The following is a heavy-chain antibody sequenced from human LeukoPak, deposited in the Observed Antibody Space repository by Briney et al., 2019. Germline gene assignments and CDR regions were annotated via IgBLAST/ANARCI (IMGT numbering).Heavy chain of an antibody. D-gene: IGHD1-26*01. CDR2: INPNSGGT. CDR1: GYTFTGYY. CDR3: ARGWGGSPPFDY. V-gene: IGHV1-2*02. Sequence: ASVKVSCKTSGYTFTGYYMHWVRQAPGQGLEWMGWINPNSGGTNYAQKFQCRVTMTRDTSISTANMELSRLRSDDTAVYYCARGWGGSPPFDYWGQGTLVTVSS. J-gene: IGHJ4*02.